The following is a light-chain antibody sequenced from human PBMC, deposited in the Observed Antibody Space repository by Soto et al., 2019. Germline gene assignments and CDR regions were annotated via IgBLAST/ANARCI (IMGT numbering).Light chain of an antibody. Sequence: QSVLTQSPSASASLGASVKLTCTLSSGHSSYTIAWHQQQPEKGPRYLMKLSSDGSHTKGDGIPDRFSGSSFGAERYLTISRLQSEDEAEYYCQTWATGIVVFGGGTKLTVL. CDR2: LSSDGSH. CDR1: SGHSSYT. CDR3: QTWATGIVV. J-gene: IGLJ2*01. V-gene: IGLV4-69*01.